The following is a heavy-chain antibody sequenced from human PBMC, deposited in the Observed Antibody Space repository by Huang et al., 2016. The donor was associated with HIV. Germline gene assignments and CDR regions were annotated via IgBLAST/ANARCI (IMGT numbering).Heavy chain of an antibody. J-gene: IGHJ4*02. D-gene: IGHD6-13*01. CDR1: GFTFSSYG. Sequence: QVQLVESGGGVVQPGRSLRISCAASGFTFSSYGMHWVRQAPGKGLGWVAVISYDAKTKYYADSGKGRFSISRDNSKTTVYLQLNSLRLEDTAVYYCAKGGSAAAVLDFWGQGTLVTVSS. CDR3: AKGGSAAAVLDF. CDR2: ISYDAKTK. V-gene: IGHV3-30*18.